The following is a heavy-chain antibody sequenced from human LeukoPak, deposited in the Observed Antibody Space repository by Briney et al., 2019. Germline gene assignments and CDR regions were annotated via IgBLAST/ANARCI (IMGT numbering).Heavy chain of an antibody. V-gene: IGHV3-21*01. CDR3: ARNPERYLRMGHYDY. Sequence: GGSLRLSCAGSGFTFSSSAMNWVRQVPGKGLEWVSSIDYDSSHIYYAASVRGRFSISRDNARDSVYLQMDSLRADDTAVYYCARNPERYLRMGHYDYGGQGTLVTVSP. CDR2: IDYDSSHI. D-gene: IGHD1-1*01. J-gene: IGHJ4*02. CDR1: GFTFSSSA.